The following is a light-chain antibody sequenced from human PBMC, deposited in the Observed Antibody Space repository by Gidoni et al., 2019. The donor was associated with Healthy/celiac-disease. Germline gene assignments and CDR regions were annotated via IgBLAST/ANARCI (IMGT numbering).Light chain of an antibody. CDR3: QQYGTSRT. Sequence: EIVLTQSPGTLSLSPGERATLSCRASESVSSRYLAWYQQKPGQAPRLLIYGASSRATGIPDRFSGSGSGTDFTLTITRLEPEDFAVYYCQQYGTSRTFGQGTKVEIK. V-gene: IGKV3-20*01. CDR1: ESVSSRY. CDR2: GAS. J-gene: IGKJ1*01.